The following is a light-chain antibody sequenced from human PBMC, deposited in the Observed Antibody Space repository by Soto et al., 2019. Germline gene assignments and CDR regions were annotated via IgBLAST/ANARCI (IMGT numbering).Light chain of an antibody. Sequence: EIVLTQSPGTLSLSPGERATLSCRASQSVSSNYLAWYQQKPGQTPRLLIYGASSRATGIPDRFSGSGSGTDFTLTISRLEPEDFAVCYCQQYGSSPWTFGQGTKVEIK. CDR3: QQYGSSPWT. J-gene: IGKJ1*01. CDR2: GAS. V-gene: IGKV3-20*01. CDR1: QSVSSNY.